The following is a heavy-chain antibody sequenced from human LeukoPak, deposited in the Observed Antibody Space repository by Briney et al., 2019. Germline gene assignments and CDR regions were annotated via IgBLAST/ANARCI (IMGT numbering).Heavy chain of an antibody. Sequence: GGSLRLSCAASGFTFSSYWMSGVRQAPGKGLEWVANIKQDGSDYYYVDSVKGRFTISRDNAKNSLYLQMNSLRAEDTAVYYCAREQTPVIHYYFDSWGQGTLVTVSS. D-gene: IGHD3-16*02. V-gene: IGHV3-7*01. CDR1: GFTFSSYW. CDR3: AREQTPVIHYYFDS. J-gene: IGHJ4*02. CDR2: IKQDGSDY.